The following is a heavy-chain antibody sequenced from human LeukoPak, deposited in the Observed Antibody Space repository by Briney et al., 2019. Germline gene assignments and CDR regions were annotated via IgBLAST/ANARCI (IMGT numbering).Heavy chain of an antibody. J-gene: IGHJ4*02. Sequence: ASVKVSCKVSGYTLTELSMHWVRQAPGKGLEWMGGFDPEDGETIYAQKFQGRVTMTEDTSTDTAYMELSSLRSEDTAVYYCATVGYCSGGSCSYFFDYWGQGTLVTVSS. V-gene: IGHV1-24*01. D-gene: IGHD2-15*01. CDR3: ATVGYCSGGSCSYFFDY. CDR1: GYTLTELS. CDR2: FDPEDGET.